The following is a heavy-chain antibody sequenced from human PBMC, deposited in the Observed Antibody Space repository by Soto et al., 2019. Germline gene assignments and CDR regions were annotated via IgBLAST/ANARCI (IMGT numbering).Heavy chain of an antibody. V-gene: IGHV3-23*01. CDR1: GFTFNTYD. CDR2: IATTGETT. J-gene: IGHJ4*01. CDR3: VGHWGG. D-gene: IGHD2-21*01. Sequence: EVQLLESGGGLVQPGGSLRLSCAASGFTFNTYDMSWVRQAPGTGLEWVSSIATTGETTFYADSVRGRFTISRDNSKNTLFLQINTLRADDTARYYCVGHWGGWGHGTLVTVSS.